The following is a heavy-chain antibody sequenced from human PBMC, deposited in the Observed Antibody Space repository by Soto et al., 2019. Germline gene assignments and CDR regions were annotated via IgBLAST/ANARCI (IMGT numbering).Heavy chain of an antibody. CDR2: ISSSSSYI. CDR3: ARDSHDAFDI. CDR1: GFTFSSYS. J-gene: IGHJ3*02. V-gene: IGHV3-21*01. Sequence: PGGSLRLSCAASGFTFSSYSMNWVRQAPGKGLEWVSSISSSSSYIYYADSVKGRFTNSRDNAKNSLYLQMNSLRAEDTAVYYCARDSHDAFDIWGQGTTVTVSS.